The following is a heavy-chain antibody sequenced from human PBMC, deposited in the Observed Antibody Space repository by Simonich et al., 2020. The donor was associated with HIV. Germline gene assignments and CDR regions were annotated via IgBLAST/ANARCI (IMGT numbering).Heavy chain of an antibody. D-gene: IGHD6-13*01. CDR1: GGSFSGYY. Sequence: QVQLQQWGAGLLKPSETLSLTCAVYGGSFSGYYWSRIRQPPGKGLDWIGEINHRESTTYNPSLKSRVTISVDTSKNQFSLKLSSVTAADTAVYYCARLTAGGLGEYFQHWGQGTLVTVSS. CDR2: INHREST. J-gene: IGHJ1*01. V-gene: IGHV4-34*01. CDR3: ARLTAGGLGEYFQH.